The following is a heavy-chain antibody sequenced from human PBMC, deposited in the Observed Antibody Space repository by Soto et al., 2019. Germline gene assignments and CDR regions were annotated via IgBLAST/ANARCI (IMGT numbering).Heavy chain of an antibody. D-gene: IGHD3-16*02. Sequence: VSGGSISSFYWSWIRQSPGKGLEWIGHMYYSGRTTYNPSLESRVTISLDMSNSHVSLKMISVTAADTAVYYCARDRGFVDYSWGTYRSRGYFENWCRGTLVSLSS. V-gene: IGHV4-59*01. CDR1: GGSISSFY. J-gene: IGHJ4*02. CDR3: ARDRGFVDYSWGTYRSRGYFEN. CDR2: MYYSGRT.